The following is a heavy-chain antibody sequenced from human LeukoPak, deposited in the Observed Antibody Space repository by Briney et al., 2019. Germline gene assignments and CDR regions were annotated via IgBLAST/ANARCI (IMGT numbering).Heavy chain of an antibody. J-gene: IGHJ4*02. D-gene: IGHD2-2*01. CDR1: GGTFSSYT. CDR2: IIPILGIA. Sequence: SVKASCKASGGTFSSYTISWVRQAPGQGLEWMGRIIPILGIANYAQKFQGRVTITADKSTSTAYMELSSLRSEDTAVYYCARDLSRGYCSSTSCYAFDYWGQGTLVTVSS. V-gene: IGHV1-69*02. CDR3: ARDLSRGYCSSTSCYAFDY.